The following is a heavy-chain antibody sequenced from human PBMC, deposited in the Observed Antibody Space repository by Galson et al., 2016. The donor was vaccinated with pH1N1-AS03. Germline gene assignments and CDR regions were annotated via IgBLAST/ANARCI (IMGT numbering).Heavy chain of an antibody. CDR2: IYYLGYT. J-gene: IGHJ5*02. CDR3: ARRANWGFAGRQNWFDP. CDR1: SGSISSSSYY. Sequence: LSLTCTVSSGSISSSSYYWGWLRQPPGKGLEWIASIYYLGYTYDDPSLKSRVTISVDTSKNQFSLRLSSVTAADTAVYYCARRANWGFAGRQNWFDPWGQGTLVTVSS. V-gene: IGHV4-39*07. D-gene: IGHD7-27*01.